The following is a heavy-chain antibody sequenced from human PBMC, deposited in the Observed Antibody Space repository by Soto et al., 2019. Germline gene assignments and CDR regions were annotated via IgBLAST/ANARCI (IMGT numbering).Heavy chain of an antibody. CDR1: GGTFSSYA. D-gene: IGHD2-15*01. CDR2: IIPIFGTA. V-gene: IGHV1-69*01. Sequence: QVQLVQSGAEVKKPGSSVKVSCKASGGTFSSYAISWVRQAPGQGLEWMGGIIPIFGTANYAQKFQGRVTITADESTSTAYMELSSLRSEDTAVYYCAREGRVLVAATHWYFDLWGRGTLVTVSS. CDR3: AREGRVLVAATHWYFDL. J-gene: IGHJ2*01.